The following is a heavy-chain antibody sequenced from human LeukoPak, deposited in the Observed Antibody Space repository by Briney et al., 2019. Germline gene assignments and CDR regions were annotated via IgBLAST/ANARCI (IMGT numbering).Heavy chain of an antibody. CDR2: ISGSGGST. CDR1: GFTFSSYA. CDR3: ARWNRMTTVVKGWFDP. D-gene: IGHD4-23*01. V-gene: IGHV3-23*01. J-gene: IGHJ5*02. Sequence: PGGSLRLSCAASGFTFSSYAMSWVRQAPGKGLEWVSAISGSGGSTYYADSVKGRFTISRDNSKSTLYLQMNSLRAEGTAVYYCARWNRMTTVVKGWFDPWGQGTLVTVSS.